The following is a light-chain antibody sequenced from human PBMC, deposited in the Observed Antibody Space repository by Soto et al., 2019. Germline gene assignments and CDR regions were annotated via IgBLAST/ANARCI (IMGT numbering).Light chain of an antibody. Sequence: QSVLTQPASVSGSPGQSITISCTGTSSDVGSYNYVSWYQHHPGKAPKLMIYEVTNRPSGVSNRFSGSKSGNTASLTISGLQAEDEADYYCSSYTSSSTLEVVFGGGTKVTVL. J-gene: IGLJ2*01. CDR1: SSDVGSYNY. CDR2: EVT. V-gene: IGLV2-14*01. CDR3: SSYTSSSTLEVV.